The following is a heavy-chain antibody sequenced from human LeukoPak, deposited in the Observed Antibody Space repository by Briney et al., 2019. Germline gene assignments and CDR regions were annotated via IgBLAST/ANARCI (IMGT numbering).Heavy chain of an antibody. J-gene: IGHJ4*02. Sequence: SVKVSCKASGGTFSSYAISWVRQVPGQGLEWMVRIIPIFNTTNYAQKFQGRVTITADESTSTAYMELSSLRSEDTAVYYCARQYYYDSSGYLDYWGQGTLATVSS. CDR2: IIPIFNTT. V-gene: IGHV1-69*01. D-gene: IGHD3-22*01. CDR1: GGTFSSYA. CDR3: ARQYYYDSSGYLDY.